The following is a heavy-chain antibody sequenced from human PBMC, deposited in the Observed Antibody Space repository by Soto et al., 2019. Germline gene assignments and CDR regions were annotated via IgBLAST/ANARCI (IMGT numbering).Heavy chain of an antibody. CDR3: ARGQGYCSGGSCHNGGMDV. D-gene: IGHD2-15*01. CDR1: GFTFSSYE. Sequence: GGSLRLSCAASGFTFSSYEMNWVRQAPGKGLEWGSYISSSGSTIYYADSVKGRFTISRDNAKNSLYLQMNSLRAEDTAVYYCARGQGYCSGGSCHNGGMDVWGQGTTVTVSS. CDR2: ISSSGSTI. J-gene: IGHJ6*02. V-gene: IGHV3-48*03.